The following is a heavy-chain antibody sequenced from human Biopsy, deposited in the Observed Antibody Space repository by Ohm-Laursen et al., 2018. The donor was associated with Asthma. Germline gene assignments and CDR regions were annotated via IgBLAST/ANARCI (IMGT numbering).Heavy chain of an antibody. J-gene: IGHJ3*02. CDR3: ARAYGGSFFSGSFYI. D-gene: IGHD4-23*01. CDR1: GFSFSNFG. CDR2: ISFDGSNE. Sequence: SLRLSCAASGFSFSNFGMHWVRQAPGKGLEWVAVISFDGSNEDYADSVKGRVTISRDNSKNTLSLQMNSLRAEDTAVYYCARAYGGSFFSGSFYIWGQGTMVTVSS. V-gene: IGHV3-30*03.